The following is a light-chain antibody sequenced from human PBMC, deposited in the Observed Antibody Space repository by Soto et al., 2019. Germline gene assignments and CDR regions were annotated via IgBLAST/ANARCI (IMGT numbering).Light chain of an antibody. CDR1: SSDVGGYNY. Sequence: QSALTQPASVSGSPGQSITISCTGTSSDVGGYNYVSWYQQHPGKAPKLMIYDVSNRPSGVSNRFSGSKSGNTVSLTISGLQAEDEADYYCSSYTSSSTPRYVFGTGTKVTVL. J-gene: IGLJ1*01. CDR3: SSYTSSSTPRYV. CDR2: DVS. V-gene: IGLV2-14*01.